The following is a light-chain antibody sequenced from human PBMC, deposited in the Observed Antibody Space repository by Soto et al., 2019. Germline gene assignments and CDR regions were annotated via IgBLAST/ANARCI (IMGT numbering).Light chain of an antibody. V-gene: IGKV3-20*01. CDR1: QGVASS. J-gene: IGKJ4*01. CDR3: QQYVNSPLT. CDR2: DAS. Sequence: EIVLMQSPGTLSLSPGERGTLSCRASQGVASSLAWYQQKPGQAPRLLIYDASNRATGIPDRFSGSGSGTDFTLTLSRLEPEDFAVYYCQQYVNSPLTFGGGTKVEIK.